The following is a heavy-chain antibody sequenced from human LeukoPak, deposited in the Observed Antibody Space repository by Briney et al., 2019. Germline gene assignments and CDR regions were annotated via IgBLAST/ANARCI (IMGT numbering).Heavy chain of an antibody. CDR3: ARVGQYYDFWSGFDS. CDR1: GFTFSAYA. D-gene: IGHD3-3*01. V-gene: IGHV3-23*01. J-gene: IGHJ4*02. CDR2: IRGNGGGT. Sequence: GGSLRLSCAASGFTFSAYAMTWVRQAPGKGLEWVSIIRGNGGGTYYADSVKGRFNIFRDNSENTLYLQMNSLRVDDTAVYYCARVGQYYDFWSGFDSWGQGALVIVSS.